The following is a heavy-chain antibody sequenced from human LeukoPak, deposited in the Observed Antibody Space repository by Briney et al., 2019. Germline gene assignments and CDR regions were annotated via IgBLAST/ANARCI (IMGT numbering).Heavy chain of an antibody. CDR1: GFTFSTYE. Sequence: PGGSLRLSCAASGFTFSTYEMNWVRQAPGKGLEWVSGINWNGGRTDYADSVKGRFTISRDNAKNSLYLQMDSLRAEDTALYYCARYDYSNYVGYYDHWGQGTLVTVSS. D-gene: IGHD4-11*01. J-gene: IGHJ4*02. V-gene: IGHV3-20*04. CDR3: ARYDYSNYVGYYDH. CDR2: INWNGGRT.